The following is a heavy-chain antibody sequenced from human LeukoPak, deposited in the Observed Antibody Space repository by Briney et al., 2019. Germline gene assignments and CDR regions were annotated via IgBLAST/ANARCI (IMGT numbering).Heavy chain of an antibody. CDR1: GFTFADYP. D-gene: IGHD6-13*01. V-gene: IGHV3-49*04. CDR3: TRVERIGATGLFDY. CDR2: VRTQANGGTT. J-gene: IGHJ4*02. Sequence: GGSLRLSCTASGFTFADYPMSWVRQAPGKGLGWVGFVRTQANGGTTEYAASVKGRFTISRDDSKSIAYLQMNSLQTDDTAVYYCTRVERIGATGLFDYWGQGTRVTVSS.